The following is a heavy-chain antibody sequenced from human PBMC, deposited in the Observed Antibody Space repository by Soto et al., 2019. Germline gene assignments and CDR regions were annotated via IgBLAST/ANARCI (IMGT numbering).Heavy chain of an antibody. CDR1: GGSFSGYY. Sequence: SETLSLTCAVYGGSFSGYYWSWIRQPPGKGLEWIGEINHSGSTNYNPSLKSRVTISVDTSKNQFSLKLSSVTAADTAVYYCERFRFVYDFWCGYYPRDVLSIGAQGT. CDR2: INHSGST. CDR3: ERFRFVYDFWCGYYPRDVLSI. V-gene: IGHV4-34*01. D-gene: IGHD3-3*01. J-gene: IGHJ3*02.